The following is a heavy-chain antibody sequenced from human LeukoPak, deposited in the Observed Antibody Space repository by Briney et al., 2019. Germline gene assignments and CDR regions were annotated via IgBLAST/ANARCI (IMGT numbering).Heavy chain of an antibody. D-gene: IGHD3-10*01. J-gene: IGHJ6*02. CDR2: INPNSGGT. Sequence: ASVKVSCKASGYTFTGYYMHWVRQAPGQGLEWMGWINPNSGGTNYAQKFQGRVTMTRDTSISTAYMELSRLRSDDTAVYYCAGYSVVRGVYYYYGMDVWGQGTTVTVSS. CDR1: GYTFTGYY. V-gene: IGHV1-2*02. CDR3: AGYSVVRGVYYYYGMDV.